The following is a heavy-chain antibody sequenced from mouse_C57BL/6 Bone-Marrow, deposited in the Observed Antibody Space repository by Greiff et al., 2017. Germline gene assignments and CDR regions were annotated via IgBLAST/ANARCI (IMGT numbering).Heavy chain of an antibody. CDR2: ISDGGSYT. Sequence: EVKLVESGGGLVKPGGSLKLSCAASGFTFSSYAMSWVRQTPEKRLEWVATISDGGSYTYYPDNVTGRFTITRDNAKNNLYLQMSHLKSEDTAMYYCARATVVPFDYWGQGTTLTVSS. CDR3: ARATVVPFDY. CDR1: GFTFSSYA. J-gene: IGHJ2*01. D-gene: IGHD1-1*01. V-gene: IGHV5-4*03.